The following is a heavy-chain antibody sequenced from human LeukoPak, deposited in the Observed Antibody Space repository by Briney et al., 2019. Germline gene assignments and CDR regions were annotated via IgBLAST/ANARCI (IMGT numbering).Heavy chain of an antibody. CDR1: GGTFSSYT. CDR2: IIPILGIA. D-gene: IGHD2-15*01. Sequence: ASVTVSCKASGGTFSSYTISWVRQAPGQGLEWMGRIIPILGIANYAQKFQGRVTITADKSTGTAYMELRSLRSVDTAVYYCAVLLDIVSAVDPWRQGTLITDSS. J-gene: IGHJ5*02. V-gene: IGHV1-69*02. CDR3: AVLLDIVSAVDP.